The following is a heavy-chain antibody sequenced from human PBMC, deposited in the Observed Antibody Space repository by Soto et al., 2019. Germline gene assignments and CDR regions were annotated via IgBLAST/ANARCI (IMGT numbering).Heavy chain of an antibody. CDR2: IWYDGSNK. CDR1: VFTFSSYC. D-gene: IGHD3-10*01. J-gene: IGHJ4*02. CDR3: ARERGVFDKGFEY. Sequence: GGSLRLSCASSVFTFSSYCMHCVRHSPGKWLEWVAVIWYDGSNKYYADSVKGRFTISRDNSKNTLYLQMNSLRAEDTAVYYCARERGVFDKGFEYQGPGPLVTVS. V-gene: IGHV3-33*01.